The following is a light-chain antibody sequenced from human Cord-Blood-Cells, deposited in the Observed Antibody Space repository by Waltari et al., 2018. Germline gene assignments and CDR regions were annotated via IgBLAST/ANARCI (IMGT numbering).Light chain of an antibody. CDR2: DVS. CDR1: SSAVGGYNY. CDR3: SSYTSSSTLV. V-gene: IGLV2-14*01. J-gene: IGLJ3*02. Sequence: QSALTQPAPVSGSPGQSITLSCPGTSSAVGGYNYVSWYQQHPGKAPKLMIYDVSNRPSGVSNRFSGSKSGNTASLTISGLQAEDEADYYCSSYTSSSTLVFGGGTKLTVL.